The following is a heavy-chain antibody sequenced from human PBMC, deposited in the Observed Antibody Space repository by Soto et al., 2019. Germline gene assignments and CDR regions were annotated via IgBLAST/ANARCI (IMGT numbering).Heavy chain of an antibody. J-gene: IGHJ5*02. CDR1: GGSFRSDV. CDR3: ARDPEQDCSTTSCYHRGWFDP. CDR2: IIPIFGAA. D-gene: IGHD2-2*01. Sequence: QVQLVQSGPEVKKPGSSVKVSCKASGGSFRSDVFSWVRQAPGQGLEWMGRIIPIFGAANYAQKFQDRVTITADEASSTVYMELSSLTSDDTAVYYCARDPEQDCSTTSCYHRGWFDPWGQGTLVTVSS. V-gene: IGHV1-69*18.